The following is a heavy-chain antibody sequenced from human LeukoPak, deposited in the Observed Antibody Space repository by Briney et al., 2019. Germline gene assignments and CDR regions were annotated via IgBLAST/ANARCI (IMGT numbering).Heavy chain of an antibody. CDR3: ARRGTQRKGWNWLDP. CDR2: IYTSGST. V-gene: IGHV4-61*02. Sequence: SETLSLTCTVSSGSISSGSYYWSWIWQPAGKGLEWIGRIYTSGSTNYNPSLKSRVTISVDTSKNQFSRKLSSVTAADTAVYYCARRGTQRKGWNWLDPWGQGILLTVSS. J-gene: IGHJ5*02. CDR1: SGSISSGSYY. D-gene: IGHD3-16*01.